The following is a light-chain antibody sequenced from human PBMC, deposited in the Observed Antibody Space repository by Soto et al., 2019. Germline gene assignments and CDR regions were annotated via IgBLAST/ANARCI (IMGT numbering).Light chain of an antibody. Sequence: EIVLTQSPGTLSLSPGERATLSCRASQSVSSSYLAWYQQKPGQAPRLLIYGASSRATGIPDRFSGSGSGTDFTLTISRLEPEDFAVYYCQQYCISLLPFGGGTKVEIK. CDR1: QSVSSSY. CDR3: QQYCISLLP. CDR2: GAS. V-gene: IGKV3-20*01. J-gene: IGKJ4*01.